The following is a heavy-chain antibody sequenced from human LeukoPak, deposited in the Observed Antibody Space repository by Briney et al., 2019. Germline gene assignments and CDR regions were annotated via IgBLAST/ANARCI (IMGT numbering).Heavy chain of an antibody. V-gene: IGHV3-7*01. J-gene: IGHJ4*02. D-gene: IGHD3-10*01. CDR3: ARAGEGLLWFGELLSYFDY. CDR1: GFTFSSYA. Sequence: GGSLRLSCAASGFTFSSYAMSWVRQAPGKGLEWVANIKQDGSEKYYVDSVKGRFTISRDNAKNSLYLQMNSLRAEDTAVYYCARAGEGLLWFGELLSYFDYWGQGTLVTVSS. CDR2: IKQDGSEK.